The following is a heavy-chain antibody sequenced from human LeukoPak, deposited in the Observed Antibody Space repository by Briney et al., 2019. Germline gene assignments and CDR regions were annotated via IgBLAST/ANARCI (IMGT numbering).Heavy chain of an antibody. D-gene: IGHD5-18*01. CDR3: ARDGYSYGYLRRSFDY. V-gene: IGHV1-18*01. J-gene: IGHJ4*02. CDR2: ISAYNGNT. Sequence: ASVKVSCKASGYTFTSYGISWVRQAPGQGVEWMGWISAYNGNTNYAQKLQGRVTMTTDTSTSTAYMELRSLRSDDTAVYYCARDGYSYGYLRRSFDYWGQGTLVTVSS. CDR1: GYTFTSYG.